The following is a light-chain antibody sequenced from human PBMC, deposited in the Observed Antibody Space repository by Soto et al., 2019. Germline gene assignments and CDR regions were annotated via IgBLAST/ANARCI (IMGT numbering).Light chain of an antibody. Sequence: VLTHPASVSGSPGQSITISCTGTVSDVGGYDSVSWYQQHPGRAPKLIIYGVNNRPSGVSNRFSASKSADTASLTISGLQAEEDANYYCSSYTTTTTYVFGTGTNLTVL. CDR2: GVN. CDR1: VSDVGGYDS. CDR3: SSYTTTTTYV. V-gene: IGLV2-14*03. J-gene: IGLJ1*01.